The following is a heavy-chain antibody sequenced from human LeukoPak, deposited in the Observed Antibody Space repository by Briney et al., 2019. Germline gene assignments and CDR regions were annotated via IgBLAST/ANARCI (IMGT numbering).Heavy chain of an antibody. CDR1: GGSISSGGYY. CDR2: IYYSGST. V-gene: IGHV4-31*03. CDR3: ARSHVGYCSSTSCYSLGAFDI. D-gene: IGHD2-2*02. J-gene: IGHJ3*02. Sequence: SETLSLTCTVSGGSISSGGYYWSWIRQHPGKGLEWIGYIYYSGSTYYNPSLKSRVTISVDTSKNQFSLKLSSVTAADTAVYYCARSHVGYCSSTSCYSLGAFDIWGQGTMVTVSS.